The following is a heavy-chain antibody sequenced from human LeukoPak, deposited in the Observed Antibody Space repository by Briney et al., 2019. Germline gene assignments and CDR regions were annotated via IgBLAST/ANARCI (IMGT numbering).Heavy chain of an antibody. D-gene: IGHD2-21*02. CDR2: ISSSGSTI. Sequence: GSLRLSCAASGFTFSNYEMNWVRQAPGKGLEWVSYISSSGSTIYYADSVKGRFTISRDNAKNSLYLQMNSLRAEDTAVYYCAREHYCGGDCYVAFDIWGQGTMVTVSS. CDR3: AREHYCGGDCYVAFDI. J-gene: IGHJ3*02. V-gene: IGHV3-48*03. CDR1: GFTFSNYE.